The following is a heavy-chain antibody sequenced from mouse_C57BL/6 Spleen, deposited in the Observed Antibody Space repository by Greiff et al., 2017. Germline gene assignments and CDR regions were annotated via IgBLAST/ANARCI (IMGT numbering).Heavy chain of an antibody. Sequence: QVQLQQSGAELVKPGASVKISCKASGYAFSSYWMNWVKQRPGKGLEWIGQIYPGAGDTNYNGEFKGKATLTADKSSSTAYMQLSSLTSEDSAVYFCARSNWDWYFDVWGTGTTVTVSS. CDR2: IYPGAGDT. D-gene: IGHD4-1*01. CDR1: GYAFSSYW. J-gene: IGHJ1*03. CDR3: ARSNWDWYFDV. V-gene: IGHV1-80*01.